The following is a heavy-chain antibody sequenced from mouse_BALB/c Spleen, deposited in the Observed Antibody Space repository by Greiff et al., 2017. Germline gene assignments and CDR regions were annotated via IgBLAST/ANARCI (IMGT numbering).Heavy chain of an antibody. CDR3: ARSITTATYYYAMDY. CDR2: ISDGGSYT. CDR1: GFTFSDYY. Sequence: EVKLLESGGGLVKPGGSLKLSCAASGFTFSDYYMYWVRQTPEKRLEWVATISDGGSYTYYPDSVKGRFTISRDNAKNNLYLQMSSLKSEDTAMYYCARSITTATYYYAMDYWGQGTSVTVSS. V-gene: IGHV5-4*02. J-gene: IGHJ4*01. D-gene: IGHD1-2*01.